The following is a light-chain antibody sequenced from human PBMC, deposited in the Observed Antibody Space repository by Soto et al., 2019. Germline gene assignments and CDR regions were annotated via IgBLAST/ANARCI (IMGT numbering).Light chain of an antibody. Sequence: DVQRTQSPSSVSASIGDRVTITCRASQDIGSRLAWFQQKPGKAPKYLIQAASSLQSGVPSRFSGSGSGTDFTLTISSLQPEDFATYYCQQSYSTPITFGQGTRRENK. CDR2: AAS. CDR3: QQSYSTPIT. CDR1: QDIGSR. J-gene: IGKJ5*01. V-gene: IGKV1-12*01.